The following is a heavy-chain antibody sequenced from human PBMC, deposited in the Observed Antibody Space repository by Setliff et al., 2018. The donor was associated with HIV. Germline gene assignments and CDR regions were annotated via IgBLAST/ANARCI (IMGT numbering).Heavy chain of an antibody. Sequence: PSETLSLTCTVSGGSISSYYWSWIRQPPGKGLEWIGYTYTSGSTNYNPSLKSRVTISVDTSKNQFSLKLSSVTAADTAVYYCARWDSWSYYFDYWGQGTLVTVSS. CDR3: ARWDSWSYYFDY. V-gene: IGHV4-4*08. CDR1: GGSISSYY. CDR2: TYTSGST. J-gene: IGHJ4*02. D-gene: IGHD6-13*01.